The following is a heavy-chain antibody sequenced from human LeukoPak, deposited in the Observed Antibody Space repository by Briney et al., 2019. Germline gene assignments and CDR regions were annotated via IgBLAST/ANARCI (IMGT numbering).Heavy chain of an antibody. V-gene: IGHV4-39*01. CDR1: GGSISSSRYY. CDR2: IYYSGSP. J-gene: IGHJ4*02. Sequence: PSDTLSLTCTVSGGSISSSRYYWGWIRQPPGKGLEGIGSIYYSGSPYYNPSLKSRITISVDTSKNQFSPKLSSVTAADPAVYYCARGRAPPYDLDYWGQGTLVTVSS. CDR3: ARGRAPPYDLDY. D-gene: IGHD3-3*01.